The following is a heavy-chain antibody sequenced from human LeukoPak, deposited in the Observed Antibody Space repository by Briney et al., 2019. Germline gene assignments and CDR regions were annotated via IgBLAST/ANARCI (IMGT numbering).Heavy chain of an antibody. V-gene: IGHV1-2*04. CDR2: INPNSGGT. CDR3: ARGIGYCSGGSCYAYDY. CDR1: GYTFTGYY. D-gene: IGHD2-15*01. J-gene: IGHJ4*02. Sequence: ASVKVSCKASGYTFTGYYMHWVRQAPGQGLEWMGWINPNSGGTNYAQKFQGWVTMTRDTSISTAYMELSRLRSDDTAVHYCARGIGYCSGGSCYAYDYWGQGTLVTVSS.